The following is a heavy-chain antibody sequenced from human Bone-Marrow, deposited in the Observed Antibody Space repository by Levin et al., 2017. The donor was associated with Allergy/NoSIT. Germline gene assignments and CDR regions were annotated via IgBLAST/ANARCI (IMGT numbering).Heavy chain of an antibody. D-gene: IGHD3-10*01. CDR2: IYYSGST. CDR1: GGSIRSSGYY. J-gene: IGHJ6*03. Sequence: SQTLSLTCTVSGGSIRSSGYYWSWIRQHPGQGLEWIGYIYYSGSTYYNPSLKGRVTISVDTSENQFSLKLSSVTAADTAVYYCARGRGSGSLYYYMDVWGKGTTVTVSS. CDR3: ARGRGSGSLYYYMDV. V-gene: IGHV4-31*03.